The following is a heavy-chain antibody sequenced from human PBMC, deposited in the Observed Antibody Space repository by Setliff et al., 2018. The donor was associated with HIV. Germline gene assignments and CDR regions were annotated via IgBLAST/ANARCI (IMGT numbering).Heavy chain of an antibody. CDR2: IGGHGSQK. CDR1: GLIFSSYE. CDR3: AREGGMGLDDH. D-gene: IGHD3-16*01. Sequence: GGSLRLSCAASGLIFSSYEMNWVRQAPGKGLEWISFIGGHGSQKFYADSVKGRFTISRDNTKNSLSLQMKNMRVDDTAVYYCAREGGMGLDDHWGQGTRVTVS. V-gene: IGHV3-48*03. J-gene: IGHJ4*02.